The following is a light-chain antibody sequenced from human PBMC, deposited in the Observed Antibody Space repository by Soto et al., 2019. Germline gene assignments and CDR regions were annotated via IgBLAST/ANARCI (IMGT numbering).Light chain of an antibody. CDR2: RNN. J-gene: IGLJ2*01. CDR3: AAWDDSLSGYVV. Sequence: QSVLTQPPSASGTPGQRVTISCSGSSSNIGSNYVYWYQQLPGTAPKLLIYRNNQRPSGVPDRFSGSKSGTSASLAISGLRSEDEADYDCAAWDDSLSGYVVFGGRTKLAFL. CDR1: SSNIGSNY. V-gene: IGLV1-47*01.